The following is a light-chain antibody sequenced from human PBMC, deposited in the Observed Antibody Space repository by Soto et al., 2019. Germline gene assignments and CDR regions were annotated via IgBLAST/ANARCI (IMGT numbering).Light chain of an antibody. V-gene: IGLV2-14*01. CDR1: SSDIGAYNY. CDR3: SSYTTISTVV. Sequence: QSALTQPASVSGYPGQSITISCTGISSDIGAYNYVSWYQQHPGKAPKLMIYEVSNRPSGVSNRFSGSKSGNTASLTISWLQAEDEADYYCSSYTTISTVVFGGGTQLTVL. CDR2: EVS. J-gene: IGLJ2*01.